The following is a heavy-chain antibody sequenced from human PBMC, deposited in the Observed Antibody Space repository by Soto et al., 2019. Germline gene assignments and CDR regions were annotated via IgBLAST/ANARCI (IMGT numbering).Heavy chain of an antibody. CDR2: IDGSGGAM. CDR1: GFAFNDYY. J-gene: IGHJ4*02. V-gene: IGHV3-11*01. Sequence: GGSLRLSYAASGFAFNDYYMSWIRQTPGKGLEWVSYIDGSGGAMYYADSVKGRFTISRDNAKNSLYLQMNSLRADDTAVYFCACSITTAGTLDYWGQGTLVTVSS. D-gene: IGHD6-13*01. CDR3: ACSITTAGTLDY.